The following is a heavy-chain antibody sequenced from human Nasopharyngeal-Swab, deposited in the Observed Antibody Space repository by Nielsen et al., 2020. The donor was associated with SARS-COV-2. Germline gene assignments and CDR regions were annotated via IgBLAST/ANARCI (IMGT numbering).Heavy chain of an antibody. D-gene: IGHD1-26*01. CDR3: AAAPSIVEATLYFDY. Sequence: SVKVSCKASGFTFTSSAVQWVRQARGQRLEWIGWIVVGSGNTNYAQKSQERVTITRDMSTSTAYMELSSLRSEDTAVYYCAAAPSIVEATLYFDYWGQGTLVTVSS. CDR1: GFTFTSSA. V-gene: IGHV1-58*01. J-gene: IGHJ4*02. CDR2: IVVGSGNT.